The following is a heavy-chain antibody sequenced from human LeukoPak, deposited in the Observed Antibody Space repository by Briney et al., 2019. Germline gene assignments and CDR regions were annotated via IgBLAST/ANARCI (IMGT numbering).Heavy chain of an antibody. CDR2: ISYDGSNK. J-gene: IGHJ4*02. D-gene: IGHD5-18*01. CDR3: AKWVGYSYGYNY. CDR1: GFTFSSYG. Sequence: GGSLRLSCAASGFTFSSYGMHWVRQAPGKGLEWVAVISYDGSNKYYADSVKGRFTISRDNSKNTLYLQMNSLRAEDTAVYYCAKWVGYSYGYNYWGQGTLVTVSS. V-gene: IGHV3-30*18.